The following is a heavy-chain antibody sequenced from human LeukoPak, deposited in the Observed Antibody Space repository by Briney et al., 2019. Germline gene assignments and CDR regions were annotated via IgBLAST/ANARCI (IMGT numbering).Heavy chain of an antibody. J-gene: IGHJ4*02. CDR3: VRENWGVDY. D-gene: IGHD3-10*01. CDR1: GYIISSDYV. V-gene: IGHV4-38-2*02. CDR2: VYHTGST. Sequence: SETLSLTCDVSGYIISSDYVWGWIRQPPGKGLEWIGSVYHTGSTYSNPSLKSRVTTSLDTSKTQFPLKLPSVTPADTAVYYCVRENWGVDYWGQGTLVTVSS.